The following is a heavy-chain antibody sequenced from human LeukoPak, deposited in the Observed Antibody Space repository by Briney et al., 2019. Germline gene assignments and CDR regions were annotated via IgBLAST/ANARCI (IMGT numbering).Heavy chain of an antibody. V-gene: IGHV3-21*01. J-gene: IGHJ4*02. CDR3: ARDPYSGSYYLDY. Sequence: PGGSLRLSCAASGFTFSSYSMNWVRQAPGKGLEWVSSISSSSSYIYYADSVKGRFTISRDNAKNSLYLQMNSLRAEDTAVYYCARDPYSGSYYLDYWGQGTLVTVSS. CDR2: ISSSSSYI. D-gene: IGHD1-26*01. CDR1: GFTFSSYS.